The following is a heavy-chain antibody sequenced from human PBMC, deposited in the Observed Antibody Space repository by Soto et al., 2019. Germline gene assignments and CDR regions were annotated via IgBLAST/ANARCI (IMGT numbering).Heavy chain of an antibody. Sequence: VKVSCKASGGTFSSYAISWVRQAPGQGLEWMGGIIPIFGTANYAQKFQGRVTITADESTSTAYMELSSLRSEDTAVYYCARGTTVVTHDAFDIWGQGTMVTVSS. D-gene: IGHD4-17*01. CDR2: IIPIFGTA. CDR1: GGTFSSYA. J-gene: IGHJ3*02. CDR3: ARGTTVVTHDAFDI. V-gene: IGHV1-69*13.